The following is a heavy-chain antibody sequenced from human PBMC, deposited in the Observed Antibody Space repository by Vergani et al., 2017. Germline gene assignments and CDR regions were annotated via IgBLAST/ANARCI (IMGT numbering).Heavy chain of an antibody. Sequence: EVQLVESGGGLVKPGGSLRLSCAASGFTFSSYSMNWVRQAPGKGLEWVSYISSSGSTIYYADSVKGRFTISRDNAKNSLYLQMNSLRAEDTAVYYCARVLRGYSYGYDYWGQGTLVTVSS. CDR1: GFTFSSYS. D-gene: IGHD5-18*01. CDR3: ARVLRGYSYGYDY. V-gene: IGHV3-21*05. J-gene: IGHJ4*02. CDR2: ISSSGSTI.